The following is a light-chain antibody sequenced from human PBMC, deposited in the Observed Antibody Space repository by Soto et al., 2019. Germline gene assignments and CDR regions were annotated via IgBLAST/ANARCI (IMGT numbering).Light chain of an antibody. V-gene: IGKV3-15*01. J-gene: IGKJ1*01. CDR1: QSVSSN. Sequence: EIVMTQSPATLSVSPGERATLSCRASQSVSSNLAWYQQKPGQAPRLLIYGAFTRATGIPARFSGSGSGTEFTLTISSLQSEDFAVYYCQQYNNWPPGRTFGQGTKVDIK. CDR2: GAF. CDR3: QQYNNWPPGRT.